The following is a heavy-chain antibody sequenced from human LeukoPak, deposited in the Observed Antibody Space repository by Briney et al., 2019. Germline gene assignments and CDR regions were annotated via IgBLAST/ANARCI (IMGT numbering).Heavy chain of an antibody. CDR1: GYTFTSYG. V-gene: IGHV1-18*01. Sequence: ASVKVSCKASGYTFTSYGISWVRQAPGQGLEWMGWISAYNGNTNYAQKLQGRVTMTTDTSTSTAYMELRSLRSDDTAVYYCARASQVAVVVPAVIDGMDVWGQGTTVTVSS. J-gene: IGHJ6*02. CDR2: ISAYNGNT. D-gene: IGHD2-2*01. CDR3: ARASQVAVVVPAVIDGMDV.